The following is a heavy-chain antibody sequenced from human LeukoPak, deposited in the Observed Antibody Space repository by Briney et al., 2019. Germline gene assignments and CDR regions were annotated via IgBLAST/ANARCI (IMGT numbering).Heavy chain of an antibody. CDR2: IKLDGSER. CDR3: ARGGQHDYGETFFWKPMDV. Sequence: PGGSLRLSCAASGFTFSSYWMNWVRQAPGKGLEWVASIKLDGSERYYVDSVEGRFTISRDNSKNTLDLQMNSLRPENTAVYFCARGGQHDYGETFFWKPMDVWGQGTTVTVSS. D-gene: IGHD4-17*01. J-gene: IGHJ6*02. V-gene: IGHV3-7*01. CDR1: GFTFSSYW.